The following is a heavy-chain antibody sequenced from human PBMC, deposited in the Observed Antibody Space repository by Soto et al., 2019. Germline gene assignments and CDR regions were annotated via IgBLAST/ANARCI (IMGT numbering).Heavy chain of an antibody. CDR3: ARRYYYDRSGYYYFDY. D-gene: IGHD3-22*01. Sequence: SETLSLTCTVSGGSVSSGSYYWSWIRQPPGKGLEWIGYIYYSGSTNYNPSLKSRVTISVDTSKNQFSLKLSSVTAADTAVYYCARRYYYDRSGYYYFDYWGQGTLVTVSS. CDR1: GGSVSSGSYY. CDR2: IYYSGST. V-gene: IGHV4-61*01. J-gene: IGHJ4*02.